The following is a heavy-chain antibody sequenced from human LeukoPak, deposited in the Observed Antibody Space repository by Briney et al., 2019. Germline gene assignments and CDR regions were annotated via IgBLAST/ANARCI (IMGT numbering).Heavy chain of an antibody. Sequence: PGGSLRLSCAASGFTFSSYAMSWVRQAPGKGLEWVSAISGSGGCTYYVDSVKGRFTISRDNSKNTLYLQMNSLRAEDTAVYYCAKYATFRHYGDDYFDYWGQGTLVTVSS. V-gene: IGHV3-23*01. CDR2: ISGSGGCT. CDR1: GFTFSSYA. CDR3: AKYATFRHYGDDYFDY. D-gene: IGHD4-17*01. J-gene: IGHJ4*02.